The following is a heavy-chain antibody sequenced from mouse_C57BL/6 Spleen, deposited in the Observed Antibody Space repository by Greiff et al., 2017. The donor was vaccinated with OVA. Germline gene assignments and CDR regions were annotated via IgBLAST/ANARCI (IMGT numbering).Heavy chain of an antibody. V-gene: IGHV3-6*01. D-gene: IGHD1-1*01. CDR2: ISYDGSN. J-gene: IGHJ4*01. Sequence: ESGPGLVKPSQSLSLTCSVTGYSITSGYYWNWIRQFPGNKLEWMGYISYDGSNNYNPSLKNRISITRDTSKNQFFLKLNSVTTEDTATYYCARDGDYYYGSSFNYAMDYWGQGTSVTVSA. CDR1: GYSITSGYY. CDR3: ARDGDYYYGSSFNYAMDY.